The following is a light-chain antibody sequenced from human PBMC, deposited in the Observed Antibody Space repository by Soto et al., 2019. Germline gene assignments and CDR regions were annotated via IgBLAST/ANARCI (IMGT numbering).Light chain of an antibody. CDR2: DAS. Sequence: DIPMTQSPSSLSASVGDRVTITCQASQDFSNYLNWYQQKPGKAPKLLIYDASNLETGVPSRFSGSGSGTDFTFTISSLQPEDIATYYCQQYDNLGYTFGQGTKLEIK. J-gene: IGKJ2*01. CDR3: QQYDNLGYT. V-gene: IGKV1-33*01. CDR1: QDFSNY.